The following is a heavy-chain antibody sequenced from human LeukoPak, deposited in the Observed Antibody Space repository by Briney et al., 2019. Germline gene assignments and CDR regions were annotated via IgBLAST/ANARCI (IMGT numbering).Heavy chain of an antibody. CDR3: ARDRGGYADWNGFDI. CDR1: GFTFSSYG. J-gene: IGHJ3*02. Sequence: PGRSLRLSCAASGFTFSSYGMHWVRQAPGKGLEWVAVIWSDGSNKYYADSVKGRFTISRDNSKNTLYLQMNSLRAEDTAVYYCARDRGGYADWNGFDIWGQGTTVTVSS. CDR2: IWSDGSNK. V-gene: IGHV3-33*01. D-gene: IGHD5-12*01.